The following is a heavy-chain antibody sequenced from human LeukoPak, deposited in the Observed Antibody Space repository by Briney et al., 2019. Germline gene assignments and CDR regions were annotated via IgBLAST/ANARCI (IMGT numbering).Heavy chain of an antibody. V-gene: IGHV1-2*02. Sequence: ASVKVSCKASGYTFTVYYMHWVRQAPGQGLEWMGWINPNSGGTNYAQKFQGRVTMTRDTSISTAYMELSRLRSDDTAVYYCARGGYDFWSGYSPYNWFDPWGQGTLVTVSS. CDR2: INPNSGGT. CDR3: ARGGYDFWSGYSPYNWFDP. CDR1: GYTFTVYY. D-gene: IGHD3-3*01. J-gene: IGHJ5*02.